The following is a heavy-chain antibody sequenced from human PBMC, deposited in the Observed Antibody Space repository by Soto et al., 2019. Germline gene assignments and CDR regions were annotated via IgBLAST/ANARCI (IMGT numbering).Heavy chain of an antibody. V-gene: IGHV1-2*04. CDR2: INPNSGGT. Sequence: ESPLKFSCKAAGYTFTGYYMHWLRQTPGQGLEWMGWINPNSGGTNYAQKFQGWVTMTRDTSISTAYMELSRLRSDDTAVYYCARDQGVVQLGAPSPYYGMDVWGQGTTVTVSS. J-gene: IGHJ6*02. CDR3: ARDQGVVQLGAPSPYYGMDV. CDR1: GYTFTGYY. D-gene: IGHD6-6*01.